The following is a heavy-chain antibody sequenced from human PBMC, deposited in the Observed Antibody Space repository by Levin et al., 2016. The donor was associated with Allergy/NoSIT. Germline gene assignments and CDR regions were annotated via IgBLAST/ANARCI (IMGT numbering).Heavy chain of an antibody. CDR1: GGSFSGYY. V-gene: IGHV4-34*01. D-gene: IGHD5-24*01. CDR3: ASARDGYNQGYFDY. J-gene: IGHJ4*02. CDR2: INHSGST. Sequence: SETLSLTCAVYGGSFSGYYWSWIRQPPGKGLEWIGEINHSGSTNYNPSLKSRVTISVDTSKNQFSLKLSSVTAADTAVYYCASARDGYNQGYFDYWGQGTLVTVSS.